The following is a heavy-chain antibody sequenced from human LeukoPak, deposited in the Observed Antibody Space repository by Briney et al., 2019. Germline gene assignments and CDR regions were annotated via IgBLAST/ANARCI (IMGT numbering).Heavy chain of an antibody. CDR3: ARGQAEFRGAVDY. Sequence: KSSETLSLTCAVYGGSFSGYYWSWIRQPPGKGLEWIGEINHSGSTNYNPSLKSRVTISVDTSKNQFSLKLSSVTAADTAVYYCARGQAEFRGAVDYWGQGTLVTVSS. D-gene: IGHD3-10*01. J-gene: IGHJ4*02. CDR2: INHSGST. V-gene: IGHV4-34*01. CDR1: GGSFSGYY.